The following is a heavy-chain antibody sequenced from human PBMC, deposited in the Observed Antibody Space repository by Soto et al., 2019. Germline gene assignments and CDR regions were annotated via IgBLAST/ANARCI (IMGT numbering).Heavy chain of an antibody. CDR3: ARDGIVGAKRSFFDY. V-gene: IGHV3-30-3*01. Sequence: GGSLRLSCAASGFTFSSYAMHWVRQAPGKGLEWVAVISYDGSNKYYADSVKARFTISRDNSKNTLYLQMNSLRAEDTAVYYCARDGIVGAKRSFFDYWGQGTLVTVSS. CDR1: GFTFSSYA. CDR2: ISYDGSNK. J-gene: IGHJ4*02. D-gene: IGHD1-26*01.